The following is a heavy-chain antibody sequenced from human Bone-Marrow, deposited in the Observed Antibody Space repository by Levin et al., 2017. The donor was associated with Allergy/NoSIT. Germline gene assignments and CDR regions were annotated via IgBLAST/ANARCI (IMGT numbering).Heavy chain of an antibody. CDR3: AAIPYHSSYGWFDP. Sequence: SETLSLTCIVSGGSVRSRTHYWSWIRQPPGTELEWLGYIVYNERTKYNPSLESRVTISVDTSKNQFSLKLRSVTAADTAVYYCAAIPYHSSYGWFDPWGQGTLVTVAS. CDR2: IVYNERT. V-gene: IGHV4-61*01. J-gene: IGHJ5*02. CDR1: GGSVRSRTHY. D-gene: IGHD2-21*01.